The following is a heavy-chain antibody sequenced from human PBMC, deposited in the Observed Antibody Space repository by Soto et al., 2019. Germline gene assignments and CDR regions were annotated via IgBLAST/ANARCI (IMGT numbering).Heavy chain of an antibody. CDR1: GGSIRRSGGYY. CDR2: IYHSGNA. Sequence: QVQLQESGPGLVKPSQTLSLTCTVSGGSIRRSGGYYWSWIRQHPGKGLEWVGYIYHSGNAYSNPSLKSRVTISVAAAKNQSSLHLSSVTAADTAVYYCARYDSGALDFWGQGTLVTVSS. CDR3: ARYDSGALDF. D-gene: IGHD3-10*01. J-gene: IGHJ4*02. V-gene: IGHV4-31*03.